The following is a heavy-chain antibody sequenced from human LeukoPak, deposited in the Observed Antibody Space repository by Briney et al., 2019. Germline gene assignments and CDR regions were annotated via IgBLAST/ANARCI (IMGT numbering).Heavy chain of an antibody. D-gene: IGHD1-26*01. V-gene: IGHV3-23*01. CDR2: ISGSAGST. CDR3: AKRWGVGTTTLDYFDY. J-gene: IGHJ4*02. CDR1: GFTFSNYA. Sequence: GGSLRLSCAASGFTFSNYAMSWVRQAPGKGLEWVSGISGSAGSTYYADSVKGRFTISRDNSKNTLYLQMNSLTDDDTAVYYCAKRWGVGTTTLDYFDYWGQGTLVTVSS.